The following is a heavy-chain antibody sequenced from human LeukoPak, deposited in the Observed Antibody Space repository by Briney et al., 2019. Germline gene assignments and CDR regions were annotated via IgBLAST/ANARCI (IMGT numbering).Heavy chain of an antibody. V-gene: IGHV3-23*01. J-gene: IGHJ4*02. CDR3: AKNPSHYDSSGYYWAGFDY. CDR2: ISGSGGST. CDR1: GFTFSSYA. Sequence: GGSLRLSCAASGFTFSSYAMSWVRQAPGKGLEWVSAISGSGGSTYYADSVKGRFTISRDNSKNTLYLQMNSLRAEDTAVYYCAKNPSHYDSSGYYWAGFDYWGQGTLVTVSS. D-gene: IGHD3-22*01.